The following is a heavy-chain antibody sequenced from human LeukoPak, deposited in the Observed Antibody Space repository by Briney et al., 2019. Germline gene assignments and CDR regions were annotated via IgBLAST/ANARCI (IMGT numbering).Heavy chain of an antibody. CDR1: GFTFSSYA. CDR3: ARDYAPGSFYYYYGMDV. CDR2: ISYDGSNK. V-gene: IGHV3-30*04. D-gene: IGHD3-16*01. Sequence: QAGGSLRLSCAASGFTFSSYAMHWVRQAPGKGLEWVAVISYDGSNKYYADSVKGRFTISRDNSKNTLYLQMNSLRAEDTAVYYCARDYAPGSFYYYYGMDVWGQGTTVTVSS. J-gene: IGHJ6*02.